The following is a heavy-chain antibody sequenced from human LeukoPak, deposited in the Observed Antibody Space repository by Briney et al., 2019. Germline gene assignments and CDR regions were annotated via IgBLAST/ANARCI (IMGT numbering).Heavy chain of an antibody. V-gene: IGHV1-69*04. J-gene: IGHJ4*02. D-gene: IGHD6-6*01. Sequence: SVKVSCKASGGTFSSYAISWVRQAPGQGLEWMGRIIPILGIANYAQKFQGRVTITADKSTSTAYIELSSLRSEDTAVYYCAREARSSGPFDYWGQGTLVTVSS. CDR2: IIPILGIA. CDR1: GGTFSSYA. CDR3: AREARSSGPFDY.